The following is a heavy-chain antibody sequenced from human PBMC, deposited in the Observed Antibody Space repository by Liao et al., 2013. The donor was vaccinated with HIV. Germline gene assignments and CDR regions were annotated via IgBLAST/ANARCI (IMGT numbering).Heavy chain of an antibody. Sequence: QVQLQESGPGLVKPSETLSLTCTVSGGSISSYYWSWIRQPPGKGLEWIGYIYYSGSTNYNPSLKSRVTISVDTSKNQFSLKLSSVTAADTAVYYCARAYRGGFDYWGQGTLVTVSS. CDR1: GGSISSYY. D-gene: IGHD3-10*01. J-gene: IGHJ4*02. V-gene: IGHV4-59*01. CDR3: ARAYRGGFDY. CDR2: IYYSGST.